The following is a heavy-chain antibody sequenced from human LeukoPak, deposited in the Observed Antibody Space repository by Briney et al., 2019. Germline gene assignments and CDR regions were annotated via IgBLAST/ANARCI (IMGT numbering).Heavy chain of an antibody. J-gene: IGHJ5*02. CDR3: ARGQPDHSNYVDWFDP. D-gene: IGHD4-11*01. CDR2: INPNSGGT. CDR1: GYTFTGYY. Sequence: ASVKVSCKASGYTFTGYYMHWVRQAPGQGLEWMGWINPNSGGTNYAQKFQGRVTMTRDTSISTAYMELSRLRSDDTAVYYCARGQPDHSNYVDWFDPWGQGTLVTVSS. V-gene: IGHV1-2*02.